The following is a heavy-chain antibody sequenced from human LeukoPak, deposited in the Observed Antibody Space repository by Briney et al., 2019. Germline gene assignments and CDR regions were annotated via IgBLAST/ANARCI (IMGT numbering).Heavy chain of an antibody. CDR2: INHSGST. D-gene: IGHD4-17*01. V-gene: IGHV4-34*01. Sequence: SETLSLTCAVNDGSFRNHYWSWVRQPPGKGLEWMGDINHSGSTNYNPSLKSRVAISVDTAKNQFFLELRSVTAADTAVYYCARETYDYGDTKIDYWGQGTLVTVSS. CDR1: DGSFRNHY. J-gene: IGHJ4*02. CDR3: ARETYDYGDTKIDY.